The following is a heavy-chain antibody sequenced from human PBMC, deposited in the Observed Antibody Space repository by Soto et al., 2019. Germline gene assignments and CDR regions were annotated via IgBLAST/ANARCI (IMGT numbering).Heavy chain of an antibody. Sequence: QVQLVQSGAEVKKPGSSVKVSCKASGGTFSSYTISWVRQAPGQGLEWMGRIIPILGIANYAQKFQGRVTIPADKSTSTAYRELSSLRSEDTAVYYCAREKGFYGMDVWGQGTTVTVSS. CDR2: IIPILGIA. CDR1: GGTFSSYT. J-gene: IGHJ6*02. V-gene: IGHV1-69*08. CDR3: AREKGFYGMDV.